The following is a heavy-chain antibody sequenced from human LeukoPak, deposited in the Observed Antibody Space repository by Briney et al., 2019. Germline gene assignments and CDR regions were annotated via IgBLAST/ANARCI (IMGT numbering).Heavy chain of an antibody. Sequence: GGSLRLSCAASGFTFVNYAMSWVRQAPGKGLERVSTISASATYYADSVKGRFTISRDNTKNRLYLQIDSLRAEDSALYYCARWTINYYDSSTYYGDYWGRGTRLTVSS. CDR3: ARWTINYYDSSTYYGDY. CDR1: GFTFVNYA. J-gene: IGHJ4*02. D-gene: IGHD3-22*01. V-gene: IGHV3-23*01. CDR2: ISASAT.